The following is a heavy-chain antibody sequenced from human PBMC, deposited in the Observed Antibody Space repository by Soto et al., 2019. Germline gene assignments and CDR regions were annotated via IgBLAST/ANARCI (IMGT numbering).Heavy chain of an antibody. J-gene: IGHJ4*02. V-gene: IGHV4-4*02. CDR2: SHQSGNT. Sequence: QVQLQESGPGLVKPSGTLSLTCAVSGVSIGSHDWWTWVRQPPGKGLEWIGESHQSGNTNYNSSLESRVTISRDKSKNPFYLQLSSGTVADTAVYYCATRDTGRVYWGQGTLVPVSS. CDR1: GVSIGSHDW. CDR3: ATRDTGRVY. D-gene: IGHD5-18*01.